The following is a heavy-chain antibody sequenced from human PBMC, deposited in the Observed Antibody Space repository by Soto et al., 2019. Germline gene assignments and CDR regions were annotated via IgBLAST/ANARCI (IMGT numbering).Heavy chain of an antibody. Sequence: PGGSLRLSCAASGLNFEQCSKNWVRQPPGKGPEWLAYISPASTYIRYADSEKGRFTISRDNARNSMSLQMMSLRADDTAMYYCAADTGDIEVVPATTWGQGTLVTVS. V-gene: IGHV3-21*04. D-gene: IGHD2-15*01. CDR2: ISPASTYI. CDR1: GLNFEQCS. CDR3: AADTGDIEVVPATT. J-gene: IGHJ4*02.